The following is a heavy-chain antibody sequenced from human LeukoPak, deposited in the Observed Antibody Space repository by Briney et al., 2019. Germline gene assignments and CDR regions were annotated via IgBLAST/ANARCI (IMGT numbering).Heavy chain of an antibody. CDR2: ISSGGDTT. CDR3: ARDLGGRGIPVYYFDY. Sequence: PGGSLRLSCAASGFTFSSYEMNWVRQAPGKGLDWVSYISSGGDTTYYADSVKGRFTISRDDSRSTVNLQMESLRAEDTALYYCARDLGGRGIPVYYFDYWGQGTQVTVSS. CDR1: GFTFSSYE. V-gene: IGHV3-48*03. J-gene: IGHJ4*02. D-gene: IGHD4-23*01.